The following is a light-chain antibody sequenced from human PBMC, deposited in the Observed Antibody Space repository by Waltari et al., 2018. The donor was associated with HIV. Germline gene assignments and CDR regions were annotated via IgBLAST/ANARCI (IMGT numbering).Light chain of an antibody. CDR1: QSVSSN. J-gene: IGKJ2*01. V-gene: IGKV3-15*01. Sequence: EIVMTQSPATQSVSPGERATLSCRASQSVSSNLAWYQQKPGQATRLLIYGASTRATGVPARFSGSGSGTEFTLTISSLQSEDFAVYYCQQYINRPPYTFGQGTKLEI. CDR3: QQYINRPPYT. CDR2: GAS.